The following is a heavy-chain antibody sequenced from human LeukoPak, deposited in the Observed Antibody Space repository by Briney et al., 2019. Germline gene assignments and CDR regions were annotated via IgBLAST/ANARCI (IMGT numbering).Heavy chain of an antibody. CDR2: IKKKGDGGTA. D-gene: IGHD2-21*02. CDR3: TTEGLPGSFDY. J-gene: IGHJ4*02. V-gene: IGHV3-15*01. CDR1: GFTFSNVW. Sequence: GGSLRLSYAASGFTFSNVWMSWVRQAPGKGLEWVGRIKKKGDGGTAEYAAPVKSRFSISRDDSKNTVYLQMNSLEIEDTAMYYCTTEGLPGSFDYWGQGTLATVSS.